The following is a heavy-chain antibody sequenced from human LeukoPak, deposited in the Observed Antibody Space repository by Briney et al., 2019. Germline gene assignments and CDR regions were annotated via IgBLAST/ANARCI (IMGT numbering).Heavy chain of an antibody. V-gene: IGHV3-30-3*01. Sequence: GRSLRLSCAASGFTFSSYAMHWVRQAPGKGLEWVAVISYDGSNKYYADSVKGLFTISRDNSKNTLYLQMNSLRAEDTAVYYCARASGSYWAGIGYWGQGTLVTVSS. CDR2: ISYDGSNK. J-gene: IGHJ4*02. CDR3: ARASGSYWAGIGY. D-gene: IGHD1-26*01. CDR1: GFTFSSYA.